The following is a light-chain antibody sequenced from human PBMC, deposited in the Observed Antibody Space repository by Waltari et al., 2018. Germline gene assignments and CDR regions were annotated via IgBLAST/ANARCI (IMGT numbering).Light chain of an antibody. Sequence: DIQMTQSPSSLSASVGDRVTITCRVSQSIRNYLTWFQQRPGKAPNLLIYAATSLQSVVPSRCSGGGSGTDFTLTISGLQPEEFATYYCQHSYRPSPLGQGTKVEIQ. CDR2: AAT. V-gene: IGKV1-39*01. J-gene: IGKJ2*01. CDR1: QSIRNY. CDR3: QHSYRPSP.